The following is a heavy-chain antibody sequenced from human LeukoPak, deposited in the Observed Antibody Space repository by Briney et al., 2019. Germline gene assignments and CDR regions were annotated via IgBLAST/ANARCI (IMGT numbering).Heavy chain of an antibody. Sequence: ASVKVSCKVSGYTLTELSMHWVRQAPGQGLEWMGIINPSGGSTSYAQKFQGRVTMTRDTSTGTVYIELSSLRSEDTAVYYCARGHYYAVDYWGQGTLVTVSS. V-gene: IGHV1-46*01. CDR1: GYTLTELS. CDR3: ARGHYYAVDY. CDR2: INPSGGST. J-gene: IGHJ4*02. D-gene: IGHD3-10*01.